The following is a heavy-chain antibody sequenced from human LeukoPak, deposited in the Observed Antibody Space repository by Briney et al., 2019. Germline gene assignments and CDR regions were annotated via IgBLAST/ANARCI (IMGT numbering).Heavy chain of an antibody. V-gene: IGHV4-31*03. CDR1: GGSISSGGYY. CDR2: IYYSGST. Sequence: SETLSLTYTVSGGSISSGGYYWSWIRPHPGKGLEWIGYIYYSGSTYYNPSLKSRVTISVDTSKNQFSLKLSSVTAADTAVYYCARAKGGKAGGDAFDIWGQGTMVTVSS. CDR3: ARAKGGKAGGDAFDI. D-gene: IGHD4-23*01. J-gene: IGHJ3*02.